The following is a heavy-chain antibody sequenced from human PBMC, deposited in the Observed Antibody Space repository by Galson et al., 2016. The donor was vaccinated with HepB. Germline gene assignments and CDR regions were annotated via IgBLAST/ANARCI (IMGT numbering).Heavy chain of an antibody. Sequence: SLRLSCAASGFTFSSYAMHWVRQVPGKGLQWVALIAYDGSNKFADPVKGRFTISRDNSKNTLYLQMNSLRAEDTAVYYCARVSSGRGGLFNYWGQGTLVTVSS. CDR3: ARVSSGRGGLFNY. V-gene: IGHV3-30*04. D-gene: IGHD6-19*01. J-gene: IGHJ4*02. CDR2: IAYDGSNK. CDR1: GFTFSSYA.